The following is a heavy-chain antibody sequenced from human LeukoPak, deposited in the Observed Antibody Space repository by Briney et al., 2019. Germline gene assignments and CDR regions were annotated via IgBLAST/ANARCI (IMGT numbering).Heavy chain of an antibody. D-gene: IGHD3-10*01. CDR1: GGSISSGGYY. CDR3: ARENLLLWLGELRGYFDY. V-gene: IGHV4-31*03. Sequence: SETLSLTCTVSGGSISSGGYYWSWIRQHPGKGLEWIGYIYYSGSTYYNPSLKSRVTISVDTSKNQFSLKLSSVTAADTAVYYCARENLLLWLGELRGYFDYWGQGTLVTVSS. CDR2: IYYSGST. J-gene: IGHJ4*02.